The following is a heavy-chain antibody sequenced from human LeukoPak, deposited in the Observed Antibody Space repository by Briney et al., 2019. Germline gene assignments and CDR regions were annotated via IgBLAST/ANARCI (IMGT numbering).Heavy chain of an antibody. J-gene: IGHJ2*01. Sequence: GGSLRLSCAASGFTFSSYSMNWVRQAPGKGLEWVSSISSSSSYIYYADSVKGRFTISRDNAKNSLYLQMNSLRAEDTAVYYCARDLRTVIGWYFDLWGRGTLVTVSS. V-gene: IGHV3-21*01. CDR1: GFTFSSYS. CDR3: ARDLRTVIGWYFDL. D-gene: IGHD4-17*01. CDR2: ISSSSSYI.